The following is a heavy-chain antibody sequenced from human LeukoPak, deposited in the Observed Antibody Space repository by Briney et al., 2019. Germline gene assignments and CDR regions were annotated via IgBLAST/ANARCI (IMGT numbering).Heavy chain of an antibody. V-gene: IGHV4-39*01. CDR2: IYYSGST. CDR1: GGSISSSSYY. CDR3: ARYRIDYDYYYYYGMDV. Sequence: SETLSLTCTVSGGSISSSSYYWGWIRQPPGKGLEWIGSIYYSGSTYCNPSLKSRVTISVDTSKNQFSLKLSSVTAADTAVYYCARYRIDYDYYYYYGMDVWGQGTTVTVSS. D-gene: IGHD4-17*01. J-gene: IGHJ6*02.